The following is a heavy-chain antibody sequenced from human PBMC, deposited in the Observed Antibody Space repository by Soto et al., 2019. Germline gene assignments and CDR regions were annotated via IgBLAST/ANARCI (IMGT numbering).Heavy chain of an antibody. V-gene: IGHV1-2*04. CDR2: INPNSGGT. CDR3: ARAYSSGWYYFDY. Sequence: ASVKVSCKASGYTFTGYYMHWVRQAPGQGLEWMGWINPNSGGTNYAQKFQGWVTMTRDTSISTAYMELSRLRSDDTAVYYCARAYSSGWYYFDYSGQVTLVTVSS. D-gene: IGHD6-19*01. J-gene: IGHJ4*02. CDR1: GYTFTGYY.